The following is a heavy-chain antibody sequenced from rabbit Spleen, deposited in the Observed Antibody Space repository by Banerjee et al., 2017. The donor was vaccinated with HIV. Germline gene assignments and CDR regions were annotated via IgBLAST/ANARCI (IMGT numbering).Heavy chain of an antibody. Sequence: QSLEESGGDLVKPGASLTLTCTASGVSFTSNYYMCWVRQAPGKGLEWIACIDTGSSGFTYFASWAKGRFTISKTSSTTVTLQVTSLTAADTATYFCARDSGTSFSSYGMDLWGQAPWSPS. V-gene: IGHV1S40*01. CDR1: GVSFTSNYY. CDR3: ARDSGTSFSSYGMDL. J-gene: IGHJ6*01. CDR2: IDTGSSGFT. D-gene: IGHD8-1*01.